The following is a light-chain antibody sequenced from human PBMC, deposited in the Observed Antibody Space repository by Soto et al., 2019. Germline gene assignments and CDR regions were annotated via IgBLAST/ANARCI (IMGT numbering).Light chain of an antibody. J-gene: IGKJ4*01. Sequence: IQLTPSPSFLSVSVGDRVTIACRASQGVNSYLAWYQQKPGQAPKLLIYAASTSQSGVPSRCSGSGAGRAFTLTTSSRQPEDYATYYCQQLNSYPAITFGAGTKVDI. CDR3: QQLNSYPAIT. V-gene: IGKV1-9*01. CDR1: QGVNSY. CDR2: AAS.